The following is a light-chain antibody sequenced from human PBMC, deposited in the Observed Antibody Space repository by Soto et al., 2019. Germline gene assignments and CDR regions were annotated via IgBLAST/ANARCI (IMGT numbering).Light chain of an antibody. V-gene: IGKV3D-7*01. CDR1: QSVSSSY. CDR3: QQAYNLPYT. CDR2: GAS. J-gene: IGKJ2*01. Sequence: EIVMTQSPATLSLSPGERATLSCRASQSVSSSYLSWYQQKPGQAPRLLIYGASIRATGIPARFSGSGSGTDFTLTISSLQPEDFAVYYCQQAYNLPYTFGQGTKLEIK.